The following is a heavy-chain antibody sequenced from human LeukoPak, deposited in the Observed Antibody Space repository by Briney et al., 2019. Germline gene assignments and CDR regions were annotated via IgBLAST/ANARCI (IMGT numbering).Heavy chain of an antibody. Sequence: ASVKVSCKVSGYTLTELSMHWVRQAPGKGLEWMGGFDPEDGETIYAQKFQGRVTMTEDTSTDTAYMELSSLRSDDTAVYYCARPRGYSYGYTFDPWGQGTLVTVSS. CDR1: GYTLTELS. J-gene: IGHJ5*02. D-gene: IGHD5-18*01. CDR3: ARPRGYSYGYTFDP. CDR2: FDPEDGET. V-gene: IGHV1-24*01.